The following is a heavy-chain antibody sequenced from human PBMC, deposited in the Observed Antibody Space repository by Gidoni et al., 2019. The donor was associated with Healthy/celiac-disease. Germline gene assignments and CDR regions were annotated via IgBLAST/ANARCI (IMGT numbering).Heavy chain of an antibody. CDR3: ARDWKPHDYDSSGYTWFDP. Sequence: QVQLRSCENPGLVTPSETLSLTCPVSGRSISSYYRSSIRQPGGKGLEWIWRIYTSGRTNYNPSLKSRVTMSVDTSKSQFSLKLSSVTAADTAVYYCARDWKPHDYDSSGYTWFDPWGQGTLVTVSS. D-gene: IGHD3-22*01. CDR2: IYTSGRT. J-gene: IGHJ5*02. V-gene: IGHV4-4*07. CDR1: GRSISSYY.